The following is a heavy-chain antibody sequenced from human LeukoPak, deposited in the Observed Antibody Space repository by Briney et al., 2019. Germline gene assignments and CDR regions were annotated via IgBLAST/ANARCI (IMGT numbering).Heavy chain of an antibody. Sequence: PSETLSLTCTVSGDSINSGGYFWSWIRQYPGKGLEWIGYIYYSGSTYYNPSLTSRVNISVDTSKNQFSLKLSSVTAADTAVYYCTRDGPRSSGYPDNWGQGTLVTVSS. CDR3: TRDGPRSSGYPDN. D-gene: IGHD3-22*01. J-gene: IGHJ4*02. CDR1: GDSINSGGYF. V-gene: IGHV4-31*03. CDR2: IYYSGST.